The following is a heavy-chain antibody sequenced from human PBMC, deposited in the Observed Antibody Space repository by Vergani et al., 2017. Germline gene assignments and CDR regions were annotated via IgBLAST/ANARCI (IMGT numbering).Heavy chain of an antibody. Sequence: QVQLVESGGGVVQPGRSLRLSCAASGFTFSSYGMHWVRQAPGKGLEWVAVISYDGSNKYYADSVKGRFTISRDNSKNTLYLQMNSLRAEDTAVYYCARDPRSGSYYKGGWFDPWGQGTLVTVSS. J-gene: IGHJ5*02. CDR1: GFTFSSYG. V-gene: IGHV3-30*03. D-gene: IGHD3-10*01. CDR3: ARDPRSGSYYKGGWFDP. CDR2: ISYDGSNK.